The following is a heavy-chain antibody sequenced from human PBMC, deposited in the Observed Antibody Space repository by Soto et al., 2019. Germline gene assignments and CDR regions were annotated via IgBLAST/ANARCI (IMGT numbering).Heavy chain of an antibody. CDR3: AKTVSLYNNCFCF. CDR1: GFTFDDYA. D-gene: IGHD3-10*01. V-gene: IGHV3-9*01. CDR2: ISWNSGTI. J-gene: IGHJ4*02. Sequence: EVQLVESGGDLVQPGRSLRLSCAASGFTFDDYAMHWVRQVPGRGLEWVSGISWNSGTIVYAESVKGRFTISRDNAKNVLYLQMNSLRTEDTALYYWAKTVSLYNNCFCFWGQGTLVTVSS.